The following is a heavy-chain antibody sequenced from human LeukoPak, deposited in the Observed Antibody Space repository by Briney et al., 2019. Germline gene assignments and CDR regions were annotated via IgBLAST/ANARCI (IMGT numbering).Heavy chain of an antibody. CDR3: ARDLYYYDSSGYLR. Sequence: GGSLRLSCAASGFTFSSSAMSWVRQAPGKGLEWVSVIYSGGNTYYADSVRGRFTISRDNSKNTLYLQMNSLRAEDTAVYYCARDLYYYDSSGYLRWGQGTLVTVSS. V-gene: IGHV3-53*01. D-gene: IGHD3-22*01. CDR1: GFTFSSSA. J-gene: IGHJ4*02. CDR2: IYSGGNT.